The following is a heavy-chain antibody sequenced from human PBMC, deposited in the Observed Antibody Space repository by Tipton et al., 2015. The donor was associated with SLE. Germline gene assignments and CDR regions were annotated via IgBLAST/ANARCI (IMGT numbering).Heavy chain of an antibody. V-gene: IGHV4-39*07. CDR3: ARRGRGSPDY. Sequence: LRLSCTVSGGSISSSSYYWGWLRQPPGKGLEWIGSIYYSGSTYYNTSLKRRVTISVDTSKNQFSLKLSSVTAADTAEYYCARRGRGSPDYWGQGTLVTVSS. D-gene: IGHD3-10*01. CDR1: GGSISSSSYY. CDR2: IYYSGST. J-gene: IGHJ4*02.